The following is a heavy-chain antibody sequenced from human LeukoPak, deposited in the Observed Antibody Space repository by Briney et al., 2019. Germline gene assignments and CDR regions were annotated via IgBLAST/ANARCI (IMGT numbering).Heavy chain of an antibody. D-gene: IGHD1-26*01. V-gene: IGHV3-23*01. J-gene: IGHJ6*02. CDR2: IRGSGGSK. CDR1: GCAVSRRT. CDR3: AKAKWELYYYALDV. Sequence: PVGPRRLTWAAAGCAVSRRTMTWVRQAPGKGLEWVSAIRGSGGSKYYADSVKGRFTISRDNSKNTLYLQMNSLRAEDTAVYYCAKAKWELYYYALDVWGQGTTVTVSS.